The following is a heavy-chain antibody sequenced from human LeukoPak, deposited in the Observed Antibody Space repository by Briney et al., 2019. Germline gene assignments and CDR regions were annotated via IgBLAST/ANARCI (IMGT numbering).Heavy chain of an antibody. CDR1: GFTVSSNY. CDR3: AREGENWGRYWYFDL. CDR2: IYSGGST. Sequence: GGSLRLSCAVSGFTVSSNYMSWVRQAPGKGLEWVSVIYSGGSTYCADSVKGRFTISRDNSKNTLYLQMNSLRAEDTAVYYCAREGENWGRYWYFDLWGRGTLVTVSS. V-gene: IGHV3-53*01. J-gene: IGHJ2*01. D-gene: IGHD7-27*01.